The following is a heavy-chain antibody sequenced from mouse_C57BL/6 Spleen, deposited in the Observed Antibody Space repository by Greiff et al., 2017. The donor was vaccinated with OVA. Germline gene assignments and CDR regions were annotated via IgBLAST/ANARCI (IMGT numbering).Heavy chain of an antibody. Sequence: VQLQQPGAELVKPGASVKMSCKASGYIFTSYWITWVKQRPGQGLEWIGDIYPGSGSTNYNEKFKSKATLTVDTSSSTAYMQLSGLTSEDSAVYYSASATYYGSSFDYWGQGTTLTVSS. CDR1: GYIFTSYW. CDR2: IYPGSGST. J-gene: IGHJ2*01. V-gene: IGHV1-55*01. CDR3: ASATYYGSSFDY. D-gene: IGHD1-1*01.